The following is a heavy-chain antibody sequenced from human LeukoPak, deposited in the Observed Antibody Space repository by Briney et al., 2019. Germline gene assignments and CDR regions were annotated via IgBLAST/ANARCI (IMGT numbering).Heavy chain of an antibody. J-gene: IGHJ3*02. Sequence: SETLSLTCAAYGGSFSGYYWSWIRQPPGKGLEWIGEINHSGSTNYNPSLKSRVTISVDTSKNQFSLKLSSVTAADTAVYYCARVYRLIWFGDLAFDIWGQGTMVTVSS. V-gene: IGHV4-34*01. CDR3: ARVYRLIWFGDLAFDI. CDR1: GGSFSGYY. CDR2: INHSGST. D-gene: IGHD3-10*01.